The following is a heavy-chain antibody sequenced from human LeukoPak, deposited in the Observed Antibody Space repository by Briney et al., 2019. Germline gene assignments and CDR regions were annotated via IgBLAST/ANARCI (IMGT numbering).Heavy chain of an antibody. Sequence: GASVKVSYKASGYTFTGYYMHWVRQAPGQGLEWMGWINPNSGDTNYAQKFQGRVTMTRDTSISTAYMELSRLRSDDTAVYYCARGDNWNGNYYYGMDVWGQGTTVTVSS. V-gene: IGHV1-2*02. CDR3: ARGDNWNGNYYYGMDV. CDR2: INPNSGDT. J-gene: IGHJ6*02. D-gene: IGHD1-20*01. CDR1: GYTFTGYY.